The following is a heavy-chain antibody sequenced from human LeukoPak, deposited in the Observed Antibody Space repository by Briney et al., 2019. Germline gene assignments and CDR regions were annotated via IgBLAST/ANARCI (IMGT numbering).Heavy chain of an antibody. CDR2: ISSSSSTI. D-gene: IGHD1-26*01. Sequence: GGSLRLSCAASGFTFSSYTMNWVRQAPGKGLEWVSYISSSSSTIYYADSVEGRFTISRDNAKNSLYLQINSLRAEDTAVYYCARDRNVGIVGGSRQYYYYYYGMDVWGQGTTVTVSS. CDR3: ARDRNVGIVGGSRQYYYYYYGMDV. V-gene: IGHV3-48*04. CDR1: GFTFSSYT. J-gene: IGHJ6*02.